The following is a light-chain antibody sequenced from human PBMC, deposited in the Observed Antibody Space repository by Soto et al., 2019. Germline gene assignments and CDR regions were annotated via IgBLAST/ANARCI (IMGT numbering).Light chain of an antibody. J-gene: IGLJ2*01. Sequence: QSALTQPASVSGSPGQSIAISCTGTGTDVGGYNYVSWYQQHPGKAPKLMIYEVSNRPSGVSNRFSGSKSGNTASLTISGLQAEDEADYYCSSYTSSSTPHVVFGGWTKLTVL. CDR2: EVS. CDR3: SSYTSSSTPHVV. V-gene: IGLV2-14*01. CDR1: GTDVGGYNY.